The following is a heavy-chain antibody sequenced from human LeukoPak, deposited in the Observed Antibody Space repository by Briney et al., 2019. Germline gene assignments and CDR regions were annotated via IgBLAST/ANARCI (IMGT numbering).Heavy chain of an antibody. CDR3: ARASGLDY. V-gene: IGHV3-23*01. D-gene: IGHD3/OR15-3a*01. J-gene: IGHJ4*02. CDR1: GFTFRSYA. CDR2: VSARGDRT. Sequence: GGSLRLSCAASGFTFRSYAMSWVRQAPGKGLEWVASVSARGDRTYYAGPVKGRFTVSGDNSKNTLYLQMNSLRAEDTAVYYCARASGLDYWGQGTLVTVSS.